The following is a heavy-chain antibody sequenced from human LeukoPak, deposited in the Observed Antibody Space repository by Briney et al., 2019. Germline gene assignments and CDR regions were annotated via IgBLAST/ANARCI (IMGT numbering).Heavy chain of an antibody. CDR3: ARTRRDFWSGYCFDY. J-gene: IGHJ4*02. CDR1: GGSISSGFYY. Sequence: SETLSLTCTVSGGSISSGFYYWNWIRQPAGKGLEWIGEINHSGSTNYNPSLKSRVTISVDTSKNQFSLKLSSVTAADTAVYYCARTRRDFWSGYCFDYWGQGTLVTVSS. CDR2: INHSGST. V-gene: IGHV4-61*10. D-gene: IGHD3-3*01.